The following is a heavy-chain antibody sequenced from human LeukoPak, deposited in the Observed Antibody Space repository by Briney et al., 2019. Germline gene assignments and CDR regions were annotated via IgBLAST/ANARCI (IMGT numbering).Heavy chain of an antibody. V-gene: IGHV4-61*09. D-gene: IGHD2-2*01. Sequence: SETLSLTCTVCGGSISSGSYYWSWIRQPAGKGLEWIGHIYTSGSTNYNPSLKSRVTISVDTSKNQFSLKLSSVTAADTAVYYCARRSFCPRLLCTPGDYYMDVWGKGTTVTVSS. CDR3: ARRSFCPRLLCTPGDYYMDV. CDR2: IYTSGST. CDR1: GGSISSGSYY. J-gene: IGHJ6*03.